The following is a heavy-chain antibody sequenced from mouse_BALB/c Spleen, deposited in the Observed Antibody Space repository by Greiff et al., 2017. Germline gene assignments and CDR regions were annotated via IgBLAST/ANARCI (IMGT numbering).Heavy chain of an antibody. V-gene: IGHV2-9*02. CDR2: IWAGGST. J-gene: IGHJ3*01. Sequence: VQLQQSGPGLVAPSQSLSITCTVSGFSLTSYGVHWVRQPPGKGLEWLGVIWAGGSTNYNSALMSRLSISKDNSKSQVFLKMNSLQTDDTAMYYCARVLGQLAYWGQGTLVTVSA. CDR3: ARVLGQLAY. D-gene: IGHD4-1*01. CDR1: GFSLTSYG.